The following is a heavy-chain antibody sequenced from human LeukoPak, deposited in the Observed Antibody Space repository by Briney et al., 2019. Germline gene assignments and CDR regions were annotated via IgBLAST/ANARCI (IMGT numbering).Heavy chain of an antibody. CDR1: RGSISRSSPYH. CDR2: IYYRGSH. J-gene: IGHJ4*02. Sequence: PSGTLSLTCTVSRGSISRSSPYHCACIRQPPRNGLERFGRIYYRGSHYTSYTSSLKSRVTISVDTSKIQFSLKLISVTAADTAVYYCARQGDGTTLDYWGQGTLVTVSS. V-gene: IGHV4-39*01. CDR3: ARQGDGTTLDY. D-gene: IGHD1-7*01.